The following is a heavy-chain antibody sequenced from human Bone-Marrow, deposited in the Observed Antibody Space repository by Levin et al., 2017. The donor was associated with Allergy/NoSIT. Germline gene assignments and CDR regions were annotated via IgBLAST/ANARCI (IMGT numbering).Heavy chain of an antibody. J-gene: IGHJ6*03. CDR1: GGTFNSYA. CDR2: IIPFLDVT. D-gene: IGHD3-10*01. V-gene: IGHV1-69*04. Sequence: SVKVSCKASGGTFNSYAINWVRRAPGQGLEWMGRIIPFLDVTNYAQKFQDRVIITADKSTDTAYMELSSLRSEDTAVYYCARVPDYFGSRTYYYYMDVWGKGTTVTVSS. CDR3: ARVPDYFGSRTYYYYMDV.